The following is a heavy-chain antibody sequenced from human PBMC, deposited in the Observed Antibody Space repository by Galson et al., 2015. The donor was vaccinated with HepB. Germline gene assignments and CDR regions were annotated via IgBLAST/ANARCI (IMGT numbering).Heavy chain of an antibody. CDR3: ARHVSGLPYFDS. CDR1: GGSISSSSYY. Sequence: SETLSLTCTVSGGSISSSSYYWGCIRQPPGKGLEWIGRIYYSGNTYYNPSLKSRVTISGDTSKNHFSLKLTSVTAADTAVYYCARHVSGLPYFDSWGQGTLVTVSS. J-gene: IGHJ4*02. D-gene: IGHD5/OR15-5a*01. CDR2: IYYSGNT. V-gene: IGHV4-39*01.